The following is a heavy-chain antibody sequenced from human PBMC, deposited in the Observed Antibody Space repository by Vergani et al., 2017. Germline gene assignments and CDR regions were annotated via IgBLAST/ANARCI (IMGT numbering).Heavy chain of an antibody. CDR2: INTNTGNP. CDR3: ARDGRFCSSTSSPWYYYGMDV. D-gene: IGHD2-2*01. CDR1: GYTFTSYA. V-gene: IGHV7-4-1*02. J-gene: IGHJ6*02. Sequence: QVQLVQSGSELKKPGASVKVSCKASGYTFTSYAMNWVRQAPGQGLEWMGWINTNTGNPTYAQGFTGRFVFSLDTSVSTAYLQISSLKAEDTAVYYCARDGRFCSSTSSPWYYYGMDVWGQGTTVTVSS.